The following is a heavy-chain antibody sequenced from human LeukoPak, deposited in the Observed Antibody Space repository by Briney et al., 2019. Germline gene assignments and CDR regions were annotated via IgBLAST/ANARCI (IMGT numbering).Heavy chain of an antibody. V-gene: IGHV4-30-2*01. D-gene: IGHD3-10*01. Sequence: SETLSLTCAVSGGSISSGGYSWSCIRQPPGKALEGIGYIYHSGSTYYNPSLKSRVTISVAKSKNQFSLKLTSVTAADTAVYYCARDGSGSYYWEAGWFDPWGQGTLVTVSS. CDR3: ARDGSGSYYWEAGWFDP. J-gene: IGHJ5*02. CDR2: IYHSGST. CDR1: GGSISSGGYS.